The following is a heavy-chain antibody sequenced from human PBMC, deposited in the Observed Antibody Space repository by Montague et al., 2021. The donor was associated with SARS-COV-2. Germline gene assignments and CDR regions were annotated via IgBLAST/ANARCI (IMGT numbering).Heavy chain of an antibody. CDR3: ARPGSVSGWFYFDD. CDR2: LSSSGST. J-gene: IGHJ4*02. CDR1: GASIDRDTYY. D-gene: IGHD6-19*01. V-gene: IGHV4-39*02. Sequence: ETLSLTCIVSGASIDRDTYYWGWIRQSPGKGLEWIGSLSSSGSTYYNPSLRSRVTISMDTSKNHFSLKVNSVTATDTAVYFCARPGSVSGWFYFDDWGQGTLVSVSS.